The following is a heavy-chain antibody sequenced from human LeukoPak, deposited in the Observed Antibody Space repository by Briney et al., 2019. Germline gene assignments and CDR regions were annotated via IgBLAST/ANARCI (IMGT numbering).Heavy chain of an antibody. D-gene: IGHD6-13*01. CDR1: GGSFSGYY. CDR2: VNHSGST. CDR3: ARVIWQQLVAFDY. V-gene: IGHV4-34*01. J-gene: IGHJ4*02. Sequence: SETLSLTCAVYGGSFSGYYWSWIRQPPGKGLEWIGEVNHSGSTNYNPSLKSRVTISVDTSKNQFSLKLSSVTAADTAVYYCARVIWQQLVAFDYWGQRTLVTVSS.